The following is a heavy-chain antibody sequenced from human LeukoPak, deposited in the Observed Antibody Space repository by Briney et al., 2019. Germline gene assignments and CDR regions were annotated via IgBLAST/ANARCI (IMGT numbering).Heavy chain of an antibody. CDR1: GFTFTTYW. J-gene: IGHJ4*02. D-gene: IGHD5-12*01. CDR3: AKDHGYGPPYDY. Sequence: GGSLRLSCAASGFTFTTYWMSWVRQAPGKGLEWVSAISGSGGSTYYADSVKGRFTISRDNSKNTLYLQMNSLRAEDTAVYYCAKDHGYGPPYDYWGQGTLVTVSS. V-gene: IGHV3-23*01. CDR2: ISGSGGST.